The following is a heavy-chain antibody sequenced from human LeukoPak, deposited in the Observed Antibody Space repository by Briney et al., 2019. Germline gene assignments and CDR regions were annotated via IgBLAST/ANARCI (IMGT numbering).Heavy chain of an antibody. J-gene: IGHJ3*01. CDR3: ARPQRFYYDSSGTRGAFDV. V-gene: IGHV4-4*01. CDR1: GGSISSSNW. CDR2: IYHSGST. D-gene: IGHD3-22*01. Sequence: SGTLSLTCAVSGGSISSSNWWSWVRQPPGKGLEWMGVIYHSGSTNYNPSLKSRVTLSVAASKKQFSLKLTSVTAADTAVYCCARPQRFYYDSSGTRGAFDVWGQRKMVTVSS.